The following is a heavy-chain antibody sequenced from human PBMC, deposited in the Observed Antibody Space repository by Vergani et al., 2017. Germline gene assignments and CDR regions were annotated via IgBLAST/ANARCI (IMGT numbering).Heavy chain of an antibody. D-gene: IGHD2-2*01. Sequence: QVQLVESGGGVVQRGGSLRLSCATSGFTLSNYDMQWIRQGPGKGLEFVAFIQFDGSNKYYADSVKGRFTISRDNSKNTLYLQMNSLRAEDTAVYYCAKEDCSSTSCYYYYYYMDVWGKGTTVTVSS. J-gene: IGHJ6*03. CDR3: AKEDCSSTSCYYYYYYMDV. CDR2: IQFDGSNK. V-gene: IGHV3-30*02. CDR1: GFTLSNYD.